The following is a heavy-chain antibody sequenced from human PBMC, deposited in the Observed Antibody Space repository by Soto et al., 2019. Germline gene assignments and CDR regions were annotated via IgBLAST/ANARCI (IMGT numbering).Heavy chain of an antibody. Sequence: ASVKVSCKASGYIFTDYDVNWVRQAPGQGLEWMGWINPNSGGTKYAQKFQGRVTMTTDTSISTAYMELSRLRSDDTAVYYCARPYCGTNSCHNGFDPWGQGTLVTVSS. CDR3: ARPYCGTNSCHNGFDP. D-gene: IGHD2-2*01. CDR1: GYIFTDYD. V-gene: IGHV1-2*02. CDR2: INPNSGGT. J-gene: IGHJ5*02.